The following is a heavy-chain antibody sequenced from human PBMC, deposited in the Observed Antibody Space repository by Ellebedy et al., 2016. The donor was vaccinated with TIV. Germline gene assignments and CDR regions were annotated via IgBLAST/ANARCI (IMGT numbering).Heavy chain of an antibody. D-gene: IGHD4-17*01. CDR3: ARWYGSPAEYFDL. J-gene: IGHJ2*01. Sequence: SETLSLXXTVSGGSISSYYWSWIRQPPGKGLEWIGYIYYSGSTNYNPSLKSRVTISVDTSKNQFSLKLSSVTAADTAVYYCARWYGSPAEYFDLWGRGTLVTVSS. CDR2: IYYSGST. V-gene: IGHV4-59*08. CDR1: GGSISSYY.